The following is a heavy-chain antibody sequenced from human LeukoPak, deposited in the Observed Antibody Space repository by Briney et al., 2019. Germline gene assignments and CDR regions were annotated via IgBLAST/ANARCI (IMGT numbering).Heavy chain of an antibody. Sequence: SVKVSCKASGGTFSSYAISWVRQAPGQGLEWMGRIIPILGIANYAQKFQGRVTITADKSTSTAYMELSSLRSEDTAVYYCASNTYYYDSSGYLEGNWFDPWGQGTLVTVSS. CDR3: ASNTYYYDSSGYLEGNWFDP. CDR2: IIPILGIA. V-gene: IGHV1-69*04. J-gene: IGHJ5*02. CDR1: GGTFSSYA. D-gene: IGHD3-22*01.